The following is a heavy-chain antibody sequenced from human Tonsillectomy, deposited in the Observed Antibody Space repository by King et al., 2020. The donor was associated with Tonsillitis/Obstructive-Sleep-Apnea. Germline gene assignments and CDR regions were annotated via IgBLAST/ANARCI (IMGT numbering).Heavy chain of an antibody. CDR1: GGSISSSSYY. V-gene: IGHV4-39*01. J-gene: IGHJ5*02. CDR3: ARHKWLSLDLNWFDP. CDR2: INYSGST. D-gene: IGHD3-22*01. Sequence: PLQESGPGLVKPSETLSLTCTVSGGSISSSSYYWGWIRQPPGKGLEWIGSINYSGSTYYNPSLKSRVTISVDTSKNQFSLKLSSVTAADTAVYYCARHKWLSLDLNWFDPWGQGTLVTVSS.